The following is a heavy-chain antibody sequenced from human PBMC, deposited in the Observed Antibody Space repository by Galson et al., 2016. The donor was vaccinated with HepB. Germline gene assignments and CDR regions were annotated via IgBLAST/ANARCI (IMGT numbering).Heavy chain of an antibody. D-gene: IGHD2-2*01. Sequence: SLRLSCAVSGFTFSDYTMSWVRQAPGKGLEWVSSISSLSNYIYYADSVKGRFTISRDNAKNSLYLQMNSLTAEDTAVYYCARGDVVVVPAPLGTWGQGTLVAVSS. CDR2: ISSLSNYI. J-gene: IGHJ5*02. V-gene: IGHV3-21*01. CDR3: ARGDVVVVPAPLGT. CDR1: GFTFSDYT.